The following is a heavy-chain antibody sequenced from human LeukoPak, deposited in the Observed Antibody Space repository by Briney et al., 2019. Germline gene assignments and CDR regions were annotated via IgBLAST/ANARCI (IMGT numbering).Heavy chain of an antibody. CDR2: INPNSGGT. V-gene: IGHV1-2*04. D-gene: IGHD5-24*01. CDR1: GYIFTDYY. Sequence: ASVKVSCKASGYIFTDYYMHWVRQAPGQELGWMGRINPNSGGTNYAQKFQGWVTMTRDTSISTAYMELSRLRSDDTAVYYCARDPFGDGYPDYWGQGTLVTVSS. CDR3: ARDPFGDGYPDY. J-gene: IGHJ4*02.